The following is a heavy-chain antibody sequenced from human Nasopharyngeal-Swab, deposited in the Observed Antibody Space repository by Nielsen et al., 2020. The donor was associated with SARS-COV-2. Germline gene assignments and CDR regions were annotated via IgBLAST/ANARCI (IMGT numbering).Heavy chain of an antibody. CDR1: GFTLGSYW. J-gene: IGHJ4*02. V-gene: IGHV3-7*04. Sequence: GESLKISRAATGFTLGSYWMNWVRLAPVKRLEWVATVKQDGTAIYHVDSLKGRFTISRDNAKNTLYLQMNSLRVEDTAVYYCAREAYYNAVDYWGQGTLVTVSS. D-gene: IGHD2-8*01. CDR3: AREAYYNAVDY. CDR2: VKQDGTAI.